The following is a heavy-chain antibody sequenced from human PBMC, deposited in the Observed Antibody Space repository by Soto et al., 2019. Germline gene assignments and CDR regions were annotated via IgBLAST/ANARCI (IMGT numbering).Heavy chain of an antibody. J-gene: IGHJ4*02. D-gene: IGHD2-8*02. CDR3: ATDTYCPATCYRGHGN. V-gene: IGHV3-7*03. CDR2: MNQHGSDI. CDR1: GFTFSSYW. Sequence: EVQLVESGGDLVQPGGSLRLSCAASGFTFSSYWMAWVRQSPGKGLEWVASMNQHGSDIQYVDSVRGRFTISRDNAGYVLYLQLNTRRVEDPAIYYCATDTYCPATCYRGHGNWGQGTLVTVSS.